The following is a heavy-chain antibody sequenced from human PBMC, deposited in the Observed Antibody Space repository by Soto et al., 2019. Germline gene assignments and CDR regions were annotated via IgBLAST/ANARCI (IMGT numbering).Heavy chain of an antibody. J-gene: IGHJ3*02. CDR2: ISAYNGNT. V-gene: IGHV1-18*01. D-gene: IGHD2-15*01. CDR3: ARAHCSGGSCYWGPNDAFDI. Sequence: QVQLVQSGAEVKKPGASVKVSCKASGYTFTSYGISWVRQAPGQGLEWMGWISAYNGNTNNAQKLQGRVTMTTDTATSKAYMELSVLRSDDTAVYYYARAHCSGGSCYWGPNDAFDIWGQGTMVTVSS. CDR1: GYTFTSYG.